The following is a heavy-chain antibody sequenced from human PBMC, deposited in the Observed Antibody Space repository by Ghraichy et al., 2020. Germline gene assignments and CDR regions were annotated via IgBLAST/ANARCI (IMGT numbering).Heavy chain of an antibody. Sequence: ASVKVSCKASGYTFTSYYMHWVRQAPGQGLEWMGIINPSGGSTSYAQKFQGRVTMTRDTSTSTVYMELSSLRSEDTAVYYCARDRQWEPAGPLGYYYGMDVWGQGTTVTVSS. CDR1: GYTFTSYY. J-gene: IGHJ6*02. D-gene: IGHD1-26*01. CDR3: ARDRQWEPAGPLGYYYGMDV. CDR2: INPSGGST. V-gene: IGHV1-46*01.